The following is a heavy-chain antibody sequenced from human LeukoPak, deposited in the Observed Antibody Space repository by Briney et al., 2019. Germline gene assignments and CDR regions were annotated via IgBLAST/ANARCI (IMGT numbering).Heavy chain of an antibody. J-gene: IGHJ4*02. CDR1: GGSFSGYY. V-gene: IGHV4-34*01. D-gene: IGHD3-22*01. CDR3: ALCYYDSSGYQIDY. Sequence: SETLSLTCAVYGGSFSGYYWSWIRQPPGKGLEWIGEINHSGSTNYNPSLKSRVTISVDTSKNQFSLKLSSVTAADTAVYYCALCYYDSSGYQIDYWGQGTLVTVSS. CDR2: INHSGST.